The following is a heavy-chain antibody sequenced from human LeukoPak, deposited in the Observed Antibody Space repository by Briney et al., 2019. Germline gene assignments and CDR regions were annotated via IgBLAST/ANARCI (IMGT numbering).Heavy chain of an antibody. CDR3: ARAPAEIGGYYPEYFRH. CDR1: GFTFSRYW. CDR2: IKSDGST. D-gene: IGHD3-22*01. J-gene: IGHJ1*01. V-gene: IGHV3-74*01. Sequence: GGSLRLSCAASGFTFSRYWMHWVRQAPGRGLVWVSRIKSDGSTNYADSVKGRFTISRDNAKNTVSLQMNSLRAEDTGVYYCARAPAEIGGYYPEYFRHWGQGTLVTVSS.